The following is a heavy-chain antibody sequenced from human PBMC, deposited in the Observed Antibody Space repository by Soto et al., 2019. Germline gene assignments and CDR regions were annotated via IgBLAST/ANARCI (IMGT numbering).Heavy chain of an antibody. CDR3: ARVGGLGEDGLGV. CDR2: ISSSSSYI. J-gene: IGHJ6*02. CDR1: GFTFSSYS. V-gene: IGHV3-21*04. Sequence: GGSLRLSCAASGFTFSSYSMNWVRQAPGKGLEWVSSISSSSSYIYYADSVKGRFTISRDNSKNTLYLQMNSLRADDTAVYYWARVGGLGEDGLGVWGHGTTVTVSS. D-gene: IGHD3-10*01.